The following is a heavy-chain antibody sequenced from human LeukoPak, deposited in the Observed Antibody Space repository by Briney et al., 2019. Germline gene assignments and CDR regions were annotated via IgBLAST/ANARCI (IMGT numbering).Heavy chain of an antibody. J-gene: IGHJ6*02. D-gene: IGHD5-24*01. Sequence: ASVKVSCKASGYTFTGYYMHWVRQPPGQGLEWMGWINPNSGGTNYAQKFQGRVTMTRDTSINTAYMELSRLRSDDTAVYYCARDRRWLQFEVGYGMDVWGQGTTVTVSS. CDR1: GYTFTGYY. V-gene: IGHV1-2*02. CDR3: ARDRRWLQFEVGYGMDV. CDR2: INPNSGGT.